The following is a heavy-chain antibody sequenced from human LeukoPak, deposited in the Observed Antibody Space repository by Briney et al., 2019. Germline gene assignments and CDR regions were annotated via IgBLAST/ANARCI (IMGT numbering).Heavy chain of an antibody. CDR1: GFTFRSYS. CDR3: ASNSVGAGDY. D-gene: IGHD1-26*01. CDR2: ISSSSSYI. V-gene: IGHV3-21*01. Sequence: GGSLRLSCAASGFTFRSYSMNWVRQAPGKGLEWVSSISSSSSYIYYADSVKGRFTISRDNAKNSLYLQMNSLRAEDTAVYYCASNSVGAGDYWGQGTLVTVSS. J-gene: IGHJ4*02.